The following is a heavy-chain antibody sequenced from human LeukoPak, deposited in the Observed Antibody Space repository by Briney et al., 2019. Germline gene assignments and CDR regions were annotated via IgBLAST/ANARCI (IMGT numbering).Heavy chain of an antibody. V-gene: IGHV3-64D*06. Sequence: PGGSLRLSCSASGFTFSSYAMHWVRQAPGKGLEYVSAISSNGGSTYYADSVKGRFTISRDNSENTLYLRMSSLRAEDTAVYYCVKGNSGYVRRYFDYWGQGTLVTVSS. CDR1: GFTFSSYA. J-gene: IGHJ4*02. D-gene: IGHD5-12*01. CDR2: ISSNGGST. CDR3: VKGNSGYVRRYFDY.